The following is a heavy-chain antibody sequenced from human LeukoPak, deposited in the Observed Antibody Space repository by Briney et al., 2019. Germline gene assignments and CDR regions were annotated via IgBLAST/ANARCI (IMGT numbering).Heavy chain of an antibody. CDR2: IRYDGSNK. V-gene: IGHV3-30*02. CDR3: ARAPGYSSGWYFDY. Sequence: GGSLRLSCAASGFTFSSYGMHWVRQAPGKGLEWVAFIRYDGSNKYYADSVKGRVTISRDNSKNTLYLQMNSLRAEDTAVYYCARAPGYSSGWYFDYWGQGTLVTVSS. D-gene: IGHD6-19*01. CDR1: GFTFSSYG. J-gene: IGHJ4*02.